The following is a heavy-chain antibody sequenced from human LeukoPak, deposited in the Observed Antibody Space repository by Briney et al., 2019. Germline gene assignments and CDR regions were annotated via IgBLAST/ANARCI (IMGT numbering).Heavy chain of an antibody. D-gene: IGHD5-24*01. J-gene: IGHJ6*03. V-gene: IGHV1-18*01. CDR3: ARAEGDWTEQDGYNSGDIFYMDV. CDR1: GYTFTSYG. Sequence: ASVKVSCKASGYTFTSYGISWVRQAPGQGLEWMGWISAYNGNTNYAQKLQGRVTMTTDTSTSTAYMELRSLRSDDTAVYYCARAEGDWTEQDGYNSGDIFYMDVWGKGTTVTVSS. CDR2: ISAYNGNT.